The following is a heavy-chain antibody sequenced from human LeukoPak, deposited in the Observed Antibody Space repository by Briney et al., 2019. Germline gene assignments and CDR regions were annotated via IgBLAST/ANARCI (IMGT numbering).Heavy chain of an antibody. V-gene: IGHV5-51*01. CDR1: GYSFTSYW. Sequence: GESLKISCKGSGYSFTSYWIGWVRQMPGKGLEWMGIIYPGDSDTRYSPSFQGQVTISADKSISTAYLQWSSLKASDTAMYYCASTYYYGSGSYYNSVAFDIWGQGTMVTVSS. D-gene: IGHD3-10*01. CDR3: ASTYYYGSGSYYNSVAFDI. CDR2: IYPGDSDT. J-gene: IGHJ3*02.